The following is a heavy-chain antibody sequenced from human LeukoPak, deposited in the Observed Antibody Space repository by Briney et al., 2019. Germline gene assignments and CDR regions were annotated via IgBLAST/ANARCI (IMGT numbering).Heavy chain of an antibody. CDR3: ARYYDYSEYYFDY. V-gene: IGHV4-59*01. Sequence: SETLSLTCTVSGGSISSYYWSWIRQPPGKGLEWIGYIYYSGSTNYNPSLKSRVTISVDTSKNQFSLKLSSVTAADTAVYYCARYYDYSEYYFDYWGQGTLVTVSS. D-gene: IGHD3-16*01. CDR1: GGSISSYY. J-gene: IGHJ4*02. CDR2: IYYSGST.